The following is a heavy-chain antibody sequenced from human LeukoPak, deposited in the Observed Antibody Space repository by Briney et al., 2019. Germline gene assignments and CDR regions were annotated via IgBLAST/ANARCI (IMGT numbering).Heavy chain of an antibody. CDR1: GFTFSSYG. CDR2: IRYDGSNK. D-gene: IGHD3-22*01. CDR3: AKDKVVITTKSPHNYMDV. J-gene: IGHJ6*03. V-gene: IGHV3-30*02. Sequence: PGGSLRLSCAASGFTFSSYGMHWVRQAPGKGLEWVAFIRYDGSNKYYADSVKGRFTISRDNSKNTLYLQMNSLRAEDTAVYYCAKDKVVITTKSPHNYMDVWGKGTTVTVSS.